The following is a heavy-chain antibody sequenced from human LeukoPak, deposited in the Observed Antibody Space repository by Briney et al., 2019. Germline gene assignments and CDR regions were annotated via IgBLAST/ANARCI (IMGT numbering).Heavy chain of an antibody. CDR2: IIPIFGTA. D-gene: IGHD3-9*01. CDR1: GGTFSSYA. CDR3: ATRLRYFDWFDAFDI. V-gene: IGHV1-69*13. J-gene: IGHJ3*02. Sequence: SVKVSCKASGGTFSSYAISWVRQAPGQGLEWMGGIIPIFGTANYAQKFQGRVTITADESTSTAYMELSSLRSEDTAVYYCATRLRYFDWFDAFDIWGQGTMVTVSS.